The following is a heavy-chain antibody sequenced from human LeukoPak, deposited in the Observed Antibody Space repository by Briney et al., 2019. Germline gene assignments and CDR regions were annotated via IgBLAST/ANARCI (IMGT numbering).Heavy chain of an antibody. J-gene: IGHJ6*02. V-gene: IGHV3-30-3*01. CDR1: GFTFSSYA. CDR2: ISYDGSNK. D-gene: IGHD3-3*01. CDR3: ARDASITIFGVVTHYGMDV. Sequence: GRSLRLSCAASGFTFSSYAMHWVRRAPGKGLEWVAVISYDGSNKYYADSVKGRFTISRDNSKNTLYLQMNSLRAEDTAVYYCARDASITIFGVVTHYGMDVWGQGTTVTVSS.